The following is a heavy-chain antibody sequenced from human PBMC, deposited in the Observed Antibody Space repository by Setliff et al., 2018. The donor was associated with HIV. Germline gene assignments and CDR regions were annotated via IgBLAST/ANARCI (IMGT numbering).Heavy chain of an antibody. V-gene: IGHV1-18*01. CDR3: ARSFNELTFDS. D-gene: IGHD1-26*01. CDR1: GGTFSSYA. J-gene: IGHJ4*02. Sequence: VASVKVSCKASGGTFSSYAITWVRQAPGQGLEWMGWITADNGNTNYAQRFKGRVTMTSDTSTSTAYMEMSSLTYEDTAVYFCARSFNELTFDSWGPGTLVTVSS. CDR2: ITADNGNT.